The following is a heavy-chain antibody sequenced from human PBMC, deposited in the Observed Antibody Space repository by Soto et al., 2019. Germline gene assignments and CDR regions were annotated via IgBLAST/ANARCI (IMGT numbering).Heavy chain of an antibody. CDR2: INPSGGST. CDR3: ASTNYGSGSYYIYYGMDV. J-gene: IGHJ6*02. Sequence: ASVKVSCKASGYTFTSYYMHWVRQAPGQGLEWMGIINPSGGSTSYAQKFQGRVTMTRDTSTSTVYMELSSLRSEDTAVYYCASTNYGSGSYYIYYGMDVWGQGTTVTVSS. CDR1: GYTFTSYY. V-gene: IGHV1-46*01. D-gene: IGHD3-10*01.